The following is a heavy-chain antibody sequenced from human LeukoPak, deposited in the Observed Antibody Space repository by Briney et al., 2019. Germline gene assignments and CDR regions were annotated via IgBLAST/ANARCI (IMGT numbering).Heavy chain of an antibody. D-gene: IGHD6-13*01. CDR1: GYTFTGYY. CDR3: ARDRQDSNSWPFDS. CDR2: INPNSGGT. V-gene: IGHV1-2*02. Sequence: ASVKVSCKASGYTFTGYYLHWVRQAPGQGLEWMGWINPNSGGTKYAQNFQGRVTMTRDTSISTAYMELSSLRSDDTAVYYCARDRQDSNSWPFDSWGQGTLVTVSS. J-gene: IGHJ4*02.